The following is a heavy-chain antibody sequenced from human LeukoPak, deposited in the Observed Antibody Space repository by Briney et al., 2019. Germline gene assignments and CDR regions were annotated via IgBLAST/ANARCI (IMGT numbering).Heavy chain of an antibody. CDR1: GFTFSSYA. V-gene: IGHV3-21*01. Sequence: GGSLRLSCAASGFTFSSYAMGWVRQAPGKGLEWVSSVTSNSLYIYYADSMKGRFTISRDNAKKSVSLQMNSLRAEDTAIYYCARGGPPSHYDYWGQGTLVTVSS. J-gene: IGHJ4*02. CDR3: ARGGPPSHYDY. CDR2: VTSNSLYI.